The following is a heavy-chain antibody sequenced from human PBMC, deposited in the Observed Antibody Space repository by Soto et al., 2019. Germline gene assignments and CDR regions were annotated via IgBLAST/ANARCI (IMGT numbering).Heavy chain of an antibody. J-gene: IGHJ3*02. CDR3: AILTYCYDSSGYYPYAFEI. V-gene: IGHV1-24*01. CDR2: FDPEDGET. CDR1: GYTLTELS. D-gene: IGHD3-22*01. Sequence: ASVKVSCKVSGYTLTELSMHWVRQAPGKGLEWMGGFDPEDGETIYAQKFQGRVTMTEDTYTYTAYMELSSLRSEDTAVYYCAILTYCYDSSGYYPYAFEIWGQGTMVTVSS.